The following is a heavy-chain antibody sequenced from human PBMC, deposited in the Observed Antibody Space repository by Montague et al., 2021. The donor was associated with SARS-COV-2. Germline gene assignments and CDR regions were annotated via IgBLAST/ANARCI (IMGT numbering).Heavy chain of an antibody. CDR2: IYYRGST. CDR1: GGSITSYY. Sequence: SETLSLTCTVSGGSITSYYWSWIRQPPGKGLEWIGYIYYRGSTNYSPSFKGRVTMSVDTSNNQFSLRLTSVTAADTAVYYCARLRRPHGYSYWFGPWGQGTLVTVSS. D-gene: IGHD5-24*01. J-gene: IGHJ5*02. V-gene: IGHV4-59*08. CDR3: ARLRRPHGYSYWFGP.